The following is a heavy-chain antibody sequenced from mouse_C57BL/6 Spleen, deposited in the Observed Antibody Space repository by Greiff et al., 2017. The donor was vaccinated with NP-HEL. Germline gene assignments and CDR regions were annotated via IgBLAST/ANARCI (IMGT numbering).Heavy chain of an antibody. Sequence: EVMLVESGGGLVKPGGSLKLSCAASGFTFSDYGMHWVRQAPEKGLEWVAYISSGSSTIYYADTVKGRFTISRDNAKNTLFLQMTSLRSEDTAMYYCARGAGTEVDYWGQGTTLTVSS. V-gene: IGHV5-17*01. CDR2: ISSGSSTI. D-gene: IGHD4-1*01. J-gene: IGHJ2*01. CDR3: ARGAGTEVDY. CDR1: GFTFSDYG.